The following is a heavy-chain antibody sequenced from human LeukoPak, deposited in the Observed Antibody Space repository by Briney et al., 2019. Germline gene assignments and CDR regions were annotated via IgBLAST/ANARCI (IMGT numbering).Heavy chain of an antibody. D-gene: IGHD2-8*01. Sequence: ASVKVSCKASGYTFTSYGISWVRQAPGQGLEWMGWISAYNGNTNYAQKLQGRVTMTTDTSISTAYMELSRLRSDDTAVYYCARVTGYCTNGVCYDYYYYYMDVWGKGTTVTVSS. CDR2: ISAYNGNT. J-gene: IGHJ6*03. CDR3: ARVTGYCTNGVCYDYYYYYMDV. CDR1: GYTFTSYG. V-gene: IGHV1-18*01.